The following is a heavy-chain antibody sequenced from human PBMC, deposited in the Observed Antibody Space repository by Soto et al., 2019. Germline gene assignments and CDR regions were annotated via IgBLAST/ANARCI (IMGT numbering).Heavy chain of an antibody. CDR1: GGSFSGYY. J-gene: IGHJ4*02. V-gene: IGHV4-34*01. CDR2: INHSGST. D-gene: IGHD3-10*01. CDR3: ARGDSYYYGSGSYFGY. Sequence: PSETLSLTCAVYGGSFSGYYWSWIRQPPGKGLEWIGEINHSGSTNYNPSIKSRVTISVDTSKNQFSLKLSSVTAADTAVYYCARGDSYYYGSGSYFGYWGQGTLVTVSS.